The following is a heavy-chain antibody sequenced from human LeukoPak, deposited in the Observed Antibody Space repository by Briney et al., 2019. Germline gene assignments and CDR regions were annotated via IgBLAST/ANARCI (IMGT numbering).Heavy chain of an antibody. V-gene: IGHV3-30-3*01. CDR1: GFTFSSYA. CDR2: ISYDGSNK. Sequence: PGGSLRLSCAASGFTFSSYAMHWVRQAPGKGLEWVAVISYDGSNKYYADSVKGRFTISRDNSKNTLYLQMNSLRAEDTAVYYCAREGGSVKLYFQHWGQGTLVTVSS. D-gene: IGHD2-15*01. J-gene: IGHJ1*01. CDR3: AREGGSVKLYFQH.